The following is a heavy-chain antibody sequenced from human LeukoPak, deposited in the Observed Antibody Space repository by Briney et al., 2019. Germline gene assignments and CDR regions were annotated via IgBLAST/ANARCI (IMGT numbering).Heavy chain of an antibody. Sequence: GRSLRLSCAASGFTFDDYAMHRVRHAPGKGLEWVSGVSWNSGSIGYADSVKGRFTISRDNAKNSLYLQMNSLRAEDTALYYCAKDSRMITFGGVIVRAFYWGQGTLVTVSS. CDR2: VSWNSGSI. CDR1: GFTFDDYA. D-gene: IGHD3-16*02. CDR3: AKDSRMITFGGVIVRAFY. V-gene: IGHV3-9*01. J-gene: IGHJ4*02.